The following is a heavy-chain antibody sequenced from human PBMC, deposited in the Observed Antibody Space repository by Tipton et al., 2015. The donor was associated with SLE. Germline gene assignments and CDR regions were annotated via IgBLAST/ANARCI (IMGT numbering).Heavy chain of an antibody. CDR1: GGSFSVHY. CDR3: ARGDMLRGVIIG. V-gene: IGHV4-34*01. J-gene: IGHJ4*02. CDR2: IDDSGST. Sequence: TLSLTCAVYGGSFSVHYWSWSWIRQPPGKGLEWIGEIDDSGSTNYNPSLKSRVTMSVDTSKNQFSLKLSSVTAADTAVYYCARGDMLRGVIIGWGQGTLVTVSS. D-gene: IGHD3-10*01.